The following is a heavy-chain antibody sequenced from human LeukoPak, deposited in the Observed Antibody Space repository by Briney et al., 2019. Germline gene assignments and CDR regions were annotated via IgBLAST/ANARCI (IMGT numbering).Heavy chain of an antibody. CDR2: IYHSGST. CDR1: GGSISSGGYS. Sequence: SETLSLTCAVSGGSISSGGYSWSWIRQPPGKGLEWIGYIYHSGSTYYNPSLKSRVTISVDRSKNQFTLKLSSVTAADTAVYYCARVSSSGYYIDYWGQGTLVTVSS. V-gene: IGHV4-30-2*01. D-gene: IGHD3-22*01. CDR3: ARVSSSGYYIDY. J-gene: IGHJ4*02.